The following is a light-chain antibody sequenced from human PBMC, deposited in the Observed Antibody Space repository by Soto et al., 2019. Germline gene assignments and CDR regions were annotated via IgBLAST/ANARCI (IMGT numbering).Light chain of an antibody. CDR3: QQANSFPHT. CDR2: TAS. V-gene: IGKV1-12*01. J-gene: IGKJ4*01. Sequence: DLQMTPSPSSVSASVGVRVTITCRASPVISSWLAWYQQKPGKAHKFLLIHTASSLQSGVPSRCSGSGSGADVTLTISSLQPDDLATYYCQQANSFPHTFGGGTKVESK. CDR1: PVISSW.